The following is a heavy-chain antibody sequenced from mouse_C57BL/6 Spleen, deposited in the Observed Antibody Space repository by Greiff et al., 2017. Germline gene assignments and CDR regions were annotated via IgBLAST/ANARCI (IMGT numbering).Heavy chain of an antibody. CDR3: ARHEGDYGSSPYYFDY. CDR1: GYTFTEYT. D-gene: IGHD1-1*01. J-gene: IGHJ2*01. Sequence: VQLQQSGAELVKPGASVKLSCKASGYTFTEYTISWVKQRSGQGLEWIGWFYPGSGSIKYNEKFKDKDTLTADKSSSTVYMELSRLTSEDSAVYFCARHEGDYGSSPYYFDYWGQGTTLTVSS. CDR2: FYPGSGSI. V-gene: IGHV1-62-2*01.